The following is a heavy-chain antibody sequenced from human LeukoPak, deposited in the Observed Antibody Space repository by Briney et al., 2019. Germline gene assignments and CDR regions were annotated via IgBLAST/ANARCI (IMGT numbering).Heavy chain of an antibody. J-gene: IGHJ4*02. Sequence: PGESVRLSCAASGFTFSSHSMSWVRQPPGEGLEWVAAISPSGDSTTYRDSVKGQFTISRDNSRNRLYLQMNTLTVEDTAIYYSARRLLTGGVADYFEFWGKGALVTVSS. CDR3: ARRLLTGGVADYFEF. D-gene: IGHD2-8*02. V-gene: IGHV3-23*01. CDR2: ISPSGDST. CDR1: GFTFSSHS.